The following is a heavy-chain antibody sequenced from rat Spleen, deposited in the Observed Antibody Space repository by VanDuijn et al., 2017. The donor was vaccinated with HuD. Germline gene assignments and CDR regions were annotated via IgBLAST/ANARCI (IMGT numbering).Heavy chain of an antibody. CDR3: TREGNSGYDY. V-gene: IGHV5-31*01. J-gene: IGHJ2*01. CDR1: GFTFSGYW. CDR2: ISNTGGSF. D-gene: IGHD4-3*01. Sequence: EVQLVETGGGLVQPGGSLQLSCVASGFTFSGYWMYWIRQAPGKGLEWIASISNTGGSFSYADSVKGRFIISRDNAQDTLYLQMNSLRSEDTATYYCTREGNSGYDYWGQGVMVTVSS.